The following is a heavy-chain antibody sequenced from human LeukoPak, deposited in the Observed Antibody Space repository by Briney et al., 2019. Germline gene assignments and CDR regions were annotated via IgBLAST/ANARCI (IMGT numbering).Heavy chain of an antibody. CDR1: GGTFSSYA. CDR2: IIPIFGTA. Sequence: SVKVSCKASGGTFSSYAISWVRQAPGQGLEWMGGIIPIFGTANYAQKFQGRVTITTDESTSTAYMELSSLRSEDTAVYYCAGGGVDTAMVSAYWGQGTLVTVSS. CDR3: AGGGVDTAMVSAY. D-gene: IGHD5-18*01. J-gene: IGHJ4*02. V-gene: IGHV1-69*05.